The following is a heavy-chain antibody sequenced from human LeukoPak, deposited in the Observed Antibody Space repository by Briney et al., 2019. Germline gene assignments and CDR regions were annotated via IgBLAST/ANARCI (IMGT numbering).Heavy chain of an antibody. J-gene: IGHJ5*02. D-gene: IGHD1/OR15-1a*01. CDR1: GGSISSYY. V-gene: IGHV4-59*08. Sequence: SETLSLTCTVSGGSISSYYWSWIRQPPGKGLEWIGYIYYSGSTNYNPSLKSRVTISVDTSKNQFSLKLSSVTAADTAVYYCARRRYNWNTRWFDPWGQGTLVTVSS. CDR2: IYYSGST. CDR3: ARRRYNWNTRWFDP.